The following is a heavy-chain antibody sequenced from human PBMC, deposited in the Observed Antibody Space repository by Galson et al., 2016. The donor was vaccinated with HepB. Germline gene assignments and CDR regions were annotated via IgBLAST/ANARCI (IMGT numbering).Heavy chain of an antibody. CDR1: GDSIDTYY. J-gene: IGHJ4*02. D-gene: IGHD6-25*01. CDR3: ERHAATIPKYTSARSPFDY. Sequence: ETLSLTCTVSGDSIDTYYWSWIRQPPGKGLEWIGSIYSSGSTDYNPSLKSRVNISVDTSKNQFSLQVISVTAADTAVYYCERHAATIPKYTSARSPFDYWGQGTLVTVSS. CDR2: IYSSGST. V-gene: IGHV4-59*05.